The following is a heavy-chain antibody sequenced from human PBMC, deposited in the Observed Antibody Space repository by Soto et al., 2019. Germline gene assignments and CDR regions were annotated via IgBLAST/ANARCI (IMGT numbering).Heavy chain of an antibody. CDR1: GYIFVNYG. J-gene: IGHJ4*02. D-gene: IGHD3-10*01. Sequence: QIQLVQSGAEVKLSGASVKVSCKASGYIFVNYGITWVRQAPGQGLEWMGWITTKKGNTEYAPKFQGRVTMTKDTSTDTAYMELRSLRSDDTAMYYCARVRGGGFGDYEFANWGQGTPVTVSS. CDR3: ARVRGGGFGDYEFAN. V-gene: IGHV1-18*01. CDR2: ITTKKGNT.